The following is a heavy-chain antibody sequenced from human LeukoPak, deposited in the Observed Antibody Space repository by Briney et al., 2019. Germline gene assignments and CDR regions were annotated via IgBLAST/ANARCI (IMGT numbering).Heavy chain of an antibody. V-gene: IGHV1-24*01. D-gene: IGHD5-12*01. CDR1: GYTLTELS. CDR2: FDPEDGET. Sequence: ASVKVSCKVSGYTLTELSMHWVRQAPGKGLEWMGGFDPEDGETIYAQKFQGRVTMTEDTSTDTAYMELSSLRSEDTAVYYCARGMDDYIVATTSLDYWGQGTLVTVSS. CDR3: ARGMDDYIVATTSLDY. J-gene: IGHJ4*02.